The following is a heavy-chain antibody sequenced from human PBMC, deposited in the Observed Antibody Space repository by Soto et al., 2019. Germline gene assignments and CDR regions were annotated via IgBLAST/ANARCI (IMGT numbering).Heavy chain of an antibody. V-gene: IGHV1-69*02. D-gene: IGHD2-8*01. CDR2: IIPILGIA. CDR3: ASGPTYNCTNGVCSLYY. CDR1: GGTFSSYT. Sequence: QVQLVQSGAEVKKPGSSVKVSCKASGGTFSSYTLSWVRQAPVHGFEWTGRIIPILGIATHAQKCQGRATSPADHSTSAAYMELSSRSSEYTVVDYGASGPTYNCTNGVCSLYYWGQGTLGTVSS. J-gene: IGHJ4*02.